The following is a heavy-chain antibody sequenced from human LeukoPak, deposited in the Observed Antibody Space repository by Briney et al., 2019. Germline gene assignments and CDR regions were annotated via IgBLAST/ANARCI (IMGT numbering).Heavy chain of an antibody. J-gene: IGHJ5*02. Sequence: GGSLRLSCAASEFSFSNFAKYWVRQAPGKGLEWLAVISYDGSIRYYADSVKGRFTISRDNSNNTVHLQMNSLRPDDSALYYCAREDNPLWFDPWGQGTLVTVSS. CDR2: ISYDGSIR. D-gene: IGHD1-1*01. V-gene: IGHV3-30-3*01. CDR3: AREDNPLWFDP. CDR1: EFSFSNFA.